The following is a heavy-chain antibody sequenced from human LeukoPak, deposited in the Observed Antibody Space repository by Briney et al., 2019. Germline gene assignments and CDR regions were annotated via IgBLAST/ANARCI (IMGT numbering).Heavy chain of an antibody. Sequence: SSETLSLTCTVSGGSISSYYWSWIRQPAGKGLEWIGRIYTSGSTNYNPSLKSRVTMSVDTSKNQFSLKLSSVTAADTAVYYCARERWYSSSRNYYYYGMDVWGQGTTVTVSS. CDR3: ARERWYSSSRNYYYYGMDV. D-gene: IGHD6-13*01. J-gene: IGHJ6*02. CDR2: IYTSGST. V-gene: IGHV4-4*07. CDR1: GGSISSYY.